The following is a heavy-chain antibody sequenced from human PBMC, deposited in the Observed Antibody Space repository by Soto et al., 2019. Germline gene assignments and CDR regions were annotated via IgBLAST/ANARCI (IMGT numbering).Heavy chain of an antibody. CDR2: ISGSGGNT. CDR3: ATRGPQYYFDY. V-gene: IGHV3-23*01. Sequence: GGSLRLSCAASGFTFSSYAMSWVRQAPGKGLEWVSGISGSGGNTYYADSVKGRFTISRDNSKNTLYLQLNRLRAEDTAVYYCATRGPQYYFDYWGQGTLVTVSS. CDR1: GFTFSSYA. J-gene: IGHJ4*02. D-gene: IGHD3-16*01.